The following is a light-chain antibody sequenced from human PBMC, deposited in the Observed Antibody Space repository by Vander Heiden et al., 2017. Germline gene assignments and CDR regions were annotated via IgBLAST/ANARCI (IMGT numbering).Light chain of an antibody. J-gene: IGKJ1*01. V-gene: IGKV1-5*01. CDR1: QSISSW. CDR3: KRFNSYVVGT. CDR2: DAS. Sequence: DIQMTQSPSTLSASVGDTVTISCRASQSISSWVAWYRQKPGKGPKLLIYDASSLESGVPARFSGSGSGTEFTLTSRSLQPGDFTTYYCKRFNSYVVGTFGQGTRLEIK.